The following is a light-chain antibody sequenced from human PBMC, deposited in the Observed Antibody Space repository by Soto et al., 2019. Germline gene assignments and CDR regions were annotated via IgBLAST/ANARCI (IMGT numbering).Light chain of an antibody. CDR3: QQHGSSPPIT. CDR1: LGGSSIY. J-gene: IGKJ5*01. V-gene: IGKV3-20*01. CDR2: GAS. Sequence: DIVLTQSPATLSLSPGERATLSCRASLGGSSIYLAWYQQKPGQAPRLLIYGASSRATGIPDRFSGSGSGTDFTLTISRLEPEDFAVYYCQQHGSSPPITFGQGTRLEIK.